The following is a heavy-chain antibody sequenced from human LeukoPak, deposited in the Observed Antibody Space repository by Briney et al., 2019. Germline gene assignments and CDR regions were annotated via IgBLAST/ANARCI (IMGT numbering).Heavy chain of an antibody. CDR1: GFTFSTYA. CDR3: ARGGAVDTAMVNDY. Sequence: GGSLRLSCAASGFTFSTYAMNWVRQAPGKGLDWVSYISSRSTTIYYADSVEGRFTISRDNAQNSLYLQMNRLRAEDTAVYYCARGGAVDTAMVNDYWGQGTLVTVSS. CDR2: ISSRSTTI. J-gene: IGHJ4*02. V-gene: IGHV3-48*01. D-gene: IGHD5-18*01.